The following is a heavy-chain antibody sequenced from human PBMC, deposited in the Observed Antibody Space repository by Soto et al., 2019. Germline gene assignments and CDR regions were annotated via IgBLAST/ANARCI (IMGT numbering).Heavy chain of an antibody. D-gene: IGHD5-18*01. V-gene: IGHV1-18*01. J-gene: IGHJ4*02. Sequence: VASVKVSCKASGYTFTSYGISWVRQAPGQGLEWMGWISAYNGNTNYAQKLQGRVTMTTDTSRDISKNILYLQMNILRAEDTAVYYCHGYGYWGQGTLVTVSS. CDR1: GYTFTSYG. CDR2: ISAYNGNT. CDR3: HGYGY.